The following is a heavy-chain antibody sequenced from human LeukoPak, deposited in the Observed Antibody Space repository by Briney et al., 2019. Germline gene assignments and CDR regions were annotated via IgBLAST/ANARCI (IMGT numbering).Heavy chain of an antibody. CDR2: FDPEDGET. Sequence: GASVKVSCKASGGTFSSYAISWVRQAPGQGLEWMGGFDPEDGETIYAQKFQGRVTMTEDTSTDTAYMELSSLRSEDTAVYYCATDLGGGDFDYWGQGTLVTVSS. V-gene: IGHV1-24*01. J-gene: IGHJ4*02. CDR3: ATDLGGGDFDY. CDR1: GGTFSSYA.